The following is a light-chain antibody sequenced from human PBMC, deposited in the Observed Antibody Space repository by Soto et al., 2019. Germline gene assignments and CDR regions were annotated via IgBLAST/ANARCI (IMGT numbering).Light chain of an antibody. CDR3: QRFNSDPPT. V-gene: IGKV1-27*01. J-gene: IGKJ1*01. CDR2: AAS. CDR1: QGISSY. Sequence: DIQMTQSPSSLSAFVGDRVTITCRASQGISSYLAWYQQKPGRVPKLLIYAASTLQSGVPSRFSGSGSGTDFTLTISSLQPEDVATYYCQRFNSDPPTFGQGTKVAIK.